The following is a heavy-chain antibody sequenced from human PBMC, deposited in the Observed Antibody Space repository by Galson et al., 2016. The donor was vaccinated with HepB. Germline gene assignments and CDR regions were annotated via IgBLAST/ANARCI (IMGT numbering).Heavy chain of an antibody. Sequence: SLRLSCAASGFTVSNYYMDWVRQAPGKGLEWVSVSYIGGDTYYADSVKGRFTISRDNSKNTMYLQMNSLRVEDTAVYYCAGEPCIPNGMDVWGQGTTVTVSS. CDR1: GFTVSNYY. D-gene: IGHD2-2*02. CDR2: SYIGGDT. J-gene: IGHJ6*02. CDR3: AGEPCIPNGMDV. V-gene: IGHV3-66*01.